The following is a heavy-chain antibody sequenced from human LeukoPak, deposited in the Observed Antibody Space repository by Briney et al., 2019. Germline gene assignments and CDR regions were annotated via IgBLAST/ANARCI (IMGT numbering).Heavy chain of an antibody. CDR1: GFTFSTYS. Sequence: PGVSLRLSCAASGFTFSTYSMNWVRQAPGKGLEWVASISSGSSYIYYADSVKGRFTISRDNAKNSLYLQMNSLRAEDTAVYYCARNTGSTGLIRDAFDIWGQGTVVTVSS. J-gene: IGHJ3*02. V-gene: IGHV3-21*01. CDR2: ISSGSSYI. D-gene: IGHD6-19*01. CDR3: ARNTGSTGLIRDAFDI.